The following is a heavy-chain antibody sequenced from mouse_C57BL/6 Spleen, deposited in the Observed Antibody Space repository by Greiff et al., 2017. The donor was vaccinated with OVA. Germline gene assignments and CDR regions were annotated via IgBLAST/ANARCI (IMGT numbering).Heavy chain of an antibody. J-gene: IGHJ2*01. CDR3: ASPLYYYGSSPFDY. CDR1: GYAFSSYW. Sequence: QVQLQQSGAELVKPGASVKISCKASGYAFSSYWMNWVKQRPGKGLEWIGQIYPGDGDTNYNGKFKGKATLTADKSSSTAYMQLSSLTSEDSAVYFGASPLYYYGSSPFDYWGQGTTLTVSS. D-gene: IGHD1-1*01. CDR2: IYPGDGDT. V-gene: IGHV1-80*01.